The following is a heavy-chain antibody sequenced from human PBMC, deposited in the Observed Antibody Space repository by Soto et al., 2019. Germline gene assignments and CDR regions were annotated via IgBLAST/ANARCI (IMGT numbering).Heavy chain of an antibody. D-gene: IGHD3-22*01. CDR3: ARDRGHHDSSGYYQAPFDY. CDR1: GASVRSGGYY. J-gene: IGHJ4*02. V-gene: IGHV4-61*08. CDR2: IHDSGST. Sequence: SETLSLTCTVSGASVRSGGYYWSWIRHPPGKGLEWIGYIHDSGSTHYNPSLKSRITISVDTSKNQFSLKLNSVISADTAVYYCARDRGHHDSSGYYQAPFDYWGLGIRVTVSS.